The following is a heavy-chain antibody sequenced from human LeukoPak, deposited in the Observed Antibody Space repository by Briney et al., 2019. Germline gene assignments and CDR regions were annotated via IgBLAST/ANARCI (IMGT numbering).Heavy chain of an antibody. Sequence: KSGGSLRLSCAAPGFTFSDYYMSWIRQAPGKGLEWVSYISSSSSYTNYADSVKGRFTISRDNAKNSLYLQMNSLRAEDTAVYYCARVPPDSSGYYVDYWGQGTLVTVSS. D-gene: IGHD3-22*01. CDR2: ISSSSSYT. CDR1: GFTFSDYY. J-gene: IGHJ4*02. CDR3: ARVPPDSSGYYVDY. V-gene: IGHV3-11*05.